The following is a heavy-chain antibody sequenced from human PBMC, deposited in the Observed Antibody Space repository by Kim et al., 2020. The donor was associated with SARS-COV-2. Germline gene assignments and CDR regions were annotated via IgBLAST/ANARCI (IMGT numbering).Heavy chain of an antibody. CDR1: GFTFSSYS. CDR3: ARDPPGSNQGYFQH. CDR2: ISSSSSYI. V-gene: IGHV3-21*01. Sequence: GGSLRLSCAASGFTFSSYSMNWVRQAPGKGLEWVSSISSSSSYIYYADSVKGRFTISRDNAKNSLYLQMNSLRAEDTAVYYCARDPPGSNQGYFQHWGQGTLVTVSS. J-gene: IGHJ1*01.